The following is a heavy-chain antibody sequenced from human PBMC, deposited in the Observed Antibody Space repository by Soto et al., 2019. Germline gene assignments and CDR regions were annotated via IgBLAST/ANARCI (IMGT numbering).Heavy chain of an antibody. D-gene: IGHD6-19*01. CDR3: ARDLRAYSSGWYYFDY. CDR1: GFTFDDYG. J-gene: IGHJ4*02. Sequence: SGGSLRLSCAASGFTFDDYGMSWVRQAPGKGLEWVSGINWNGGSTGYADSVKGRFTISRDNAKNSLYLQMNSLRAEDTALYYCARDLRAYSSGWYYFDYWGQGTLVTVSS. CDR2: INWNGGST. V-gene: IGHV3-20*04.